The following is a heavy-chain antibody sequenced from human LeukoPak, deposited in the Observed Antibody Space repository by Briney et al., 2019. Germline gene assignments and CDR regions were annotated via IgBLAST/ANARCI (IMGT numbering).Heavy chain of an antibody. CDR2: IFYSGST. CDR3: ARGYCSGGSCHSGRYYFDF. CDR1: GGSISSYY. Sequence: PSETLSLTCTVSGGSISSYYWTWIRQPPGKGLEWIGCIFYSGSTNYSPSLKSRVAISVETSKNQFSLKLNSVTTADTAVYYCARGYCSGGSCHSGRYYFDFWGRGTLVTVSS. J-gene: IGHJ2*01. V-gene: IGHV4-59*01. D-gene: IGHD2-15*01.